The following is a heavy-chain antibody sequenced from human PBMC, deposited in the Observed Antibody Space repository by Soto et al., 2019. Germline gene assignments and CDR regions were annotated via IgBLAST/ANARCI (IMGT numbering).Heavy chain of an antibody. V-gene: IGHV3-30*18. Sequence: QVQLVESGGGVVQPGRSLRLSCTASGFTFSSYGMHWVRQAPGKGLEWVAVISYDGSNKYYVDSVKGRFTISRDNSKDTLFLQINFLRAEATAVYYCAKGVQPGGSRQPGGDRGQGILVTVSS. D-gene: IGHD3-16*01. J-gene: IGHJ4*02. CDR1: GFTFSSYG. CDR3: AKGVQPGGSRQPGGD. CDR2: ISYDGSNK.